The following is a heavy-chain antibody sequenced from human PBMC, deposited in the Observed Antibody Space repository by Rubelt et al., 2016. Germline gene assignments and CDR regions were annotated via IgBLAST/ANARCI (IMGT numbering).Heavy chain of an antibody. V-gene: IGHV3-74*01. J-gene: IGHJ4*02. CDR3: AREKRGSGYFDY. Sequence: EVQLVESGGGLVQPGGSLRLSCAASGFTFTHSWTHWVRQAPGKGLVWISRISTDGRSTSYADSWKGRFTISRGNAKNTLYLERNRLRVEDTAVYYCAREKRGSGYFDYLDRGTLVSVSS. D-gene: IGHD6-19*01. CDR2: ISTDGRST. CDR1: GFTFTHSW.